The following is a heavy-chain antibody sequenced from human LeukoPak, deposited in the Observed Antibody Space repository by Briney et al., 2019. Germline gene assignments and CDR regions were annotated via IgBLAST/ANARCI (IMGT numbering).Heavy chain of an antibody. J-gene: IGHJ4*02. CDR3: AKTGLYSSSSRGYFDY. CDR1: GXTFSNYV. V-gene: IGHV3-23*01. D-gene: IGHD6-6*01. CDR2: ISGSGITT. Sequence: GGSLRLSCAASGXTFSNYVVGWVRQPPGEGLQWVSVISGSGITTYYARSVKGRFTISRDNSKNTLYLQMNNLRAEDTAIYYCAKTGLYSSSSRGYFDYWGQGTLVTVSS.